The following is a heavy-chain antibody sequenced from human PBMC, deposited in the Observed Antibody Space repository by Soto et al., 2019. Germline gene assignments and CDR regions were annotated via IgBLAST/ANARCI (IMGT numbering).Heavy chain of an antibody. Sequence: GESLKISCKGSGYSFTSYWIGWVRQMPGKGLEWMGIIYPGDSDTRYSPSFQGQVTISADKSISTAYLQWSSLKASDTAMYYCARRIRYFDWYTVGDAFDIWGQGTMVTVSS. V-gene: IGHV5-51*01. CDR1: GYSFTSYW. CDR3: ARRIRYFDWYTVGDAFDI. CDR2: IYPGDSDT. D-gene: IGHD3-9*01. J-gene: IGHJ3*02.